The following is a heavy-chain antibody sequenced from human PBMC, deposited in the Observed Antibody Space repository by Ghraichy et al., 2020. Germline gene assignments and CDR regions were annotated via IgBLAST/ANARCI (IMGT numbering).Heavy chain of an antibody. J-gene: IGHJ6*02. CDR3: AGYLSGIYYYGLDV. V-gene: IGHV4-39*01. CDR1: GGSISSSNPY. Sequence: SETLSLTCTVSGGSISSSNPYWGWIRKPPGKGLEWIGSVYFSGTTHYNPSLKSRVTMSVDTSKNQLSLKLTSVTAADTAVYYCAGYLSGIYYYGLDVWGQGTTVTVSS. CDR2: VYFSGTT. D-gene: IGHD5-18*01.